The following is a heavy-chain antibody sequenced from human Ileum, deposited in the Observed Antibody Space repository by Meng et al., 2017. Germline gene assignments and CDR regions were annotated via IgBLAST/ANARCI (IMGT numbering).Heavy chain of an antibody. CDR2: IYNGGGA. J-gene: IGHJ5*02. D-gene: IGHD3-22*01. Sequence: HVRVQWSVPCCANPTHTSSLQCACSGGSPSGGLYLWSWIRQPPANGLEWIGSIYNGGGAYSRPSLKSRLTISVDTSKNQFSLKLSSVTAADTAIYYCARGVVTYYDSSTLTWFDPWGQGALVTVSS. V-gene: IGHV4-31*11. CDR3: ARGVVTYYDSSTLTWFDP. CDR1: GGSPSGGLYL.